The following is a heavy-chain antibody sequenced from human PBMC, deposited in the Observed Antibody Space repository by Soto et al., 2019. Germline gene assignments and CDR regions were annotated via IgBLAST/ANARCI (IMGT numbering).Heavy chain of an antibody. CDR2: FDPEGGEA. Sequence: ASVKVSCKISGHTLTEFSIHWVRQAPGKGLEWMGGFDPEGGEAIYAQKWHGRVTVTEDTVTDTAYMELSGLKSDDTAVYYCVKGGYIYGYSAFDIWGQGTMVTVSS. CDR1: GHTLTEFS. D-gene: IGHD3-16*01. CDR3: VKGGYIYGYSAFDI. J-gene: IGHJ3*02. V-gene: IGHV1-24*01.